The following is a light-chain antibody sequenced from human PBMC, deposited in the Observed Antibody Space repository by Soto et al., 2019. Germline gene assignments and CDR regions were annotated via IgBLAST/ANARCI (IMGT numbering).Light chain of an antibody. Sequence: VLAQSPGTPSFPPVQRPTLSWMASQSVSSSYLAWYQQKPGQAPRLLIYDTSTWATGVPARFSGSRSGTEFTLTTNSLQSEDFAVYYCQRYNNWPLTFGGGTKVDIK. J-gene: IGKJ4*01. CDR2: DTS. CDR1: QSVSSSY. V-gene: IGKV3-15*01. CDR3: QRYNNWPLT.